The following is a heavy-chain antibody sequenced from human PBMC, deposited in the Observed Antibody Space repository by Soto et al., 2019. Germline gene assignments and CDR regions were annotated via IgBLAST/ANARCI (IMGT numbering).Heavy chain of an antibody. CDR2: INPSGGST. CDR3: ARDLYDILTGYWWFDP. J-gene: IGHJ5*02. CDR1: GYTFTIYY. D-gene: IGHD3-9*01. V-gene: IGHV1-46*01. Sequence: GASVKVSCKASGYTFTIYYMHWVRQAPGQGLEWMGIINPSGGSTSYAQKFQGRVTMTRDASTSTVYMELSSLRSEDTAVYYCARDLYDILTGYWWFDPWGQGTLVTVSS.